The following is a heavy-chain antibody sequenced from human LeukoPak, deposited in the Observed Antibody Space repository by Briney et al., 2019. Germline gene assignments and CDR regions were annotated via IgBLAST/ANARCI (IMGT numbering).Heavy chain of an antibody. Sequence: GGSLRLSCVASGFTVSSNYMSWVRQAPGKGLEWVSIIYSGGRTKYADSVKGRFTISRDNSKNTVYLQMNSLRTEDTAVYYCAKVTRRQRDAFDIWGQGTMVTVSS. CDR1: GFTVSSNY. CDR2: IYSGGRT. V-gene: IGHV3-66*01. CDR3: AKVTRRQRDAFDI. J-gene: IGHJ3*02. D-gene: IGHD5-24*01.